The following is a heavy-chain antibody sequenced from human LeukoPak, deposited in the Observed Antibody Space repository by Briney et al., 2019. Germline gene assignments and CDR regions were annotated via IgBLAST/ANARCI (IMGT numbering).Heavy chain of an antibody. D-gene: IGHD1-1*01. CDR3: AVSLTTGGYYGMDV. CDR1: GYTLTELS. V-gene: IGHV1-24*01. Sequence: ASVKAPCKVSGYTLTELSLHWVRQAPGKGLEWMGRFDPEDGETIYARKFQGRVTTTEDTSTDTAYMELSSLRSEDTAVYFCAVSLTTGGYYGMDVWGQGTTVTVSS. CDR2: FDPEDGET. J-gene: IGHJ6*02.